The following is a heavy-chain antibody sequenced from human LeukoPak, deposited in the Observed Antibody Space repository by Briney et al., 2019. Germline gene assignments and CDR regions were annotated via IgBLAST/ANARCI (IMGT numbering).Heavy chain of an antibody. CDR2: IYTSGST. Sequence: SETLSLTCTVSGGSISSGSYYWSWIRQPAGKGLEWIGRIYTSGSTNYNPSLKSRVTISVDTSKNQFSLKLSSVTAADAAVYYCARYSYGYDWFDPWGQGTLVTVSS. J-gene: IGHJ5*02. V-gene: IGHV4-61*02. CDR3: ARYSYGYDWFDP. CDR1: GGSISSGSYY. D-gene: IGHD5-18*01.